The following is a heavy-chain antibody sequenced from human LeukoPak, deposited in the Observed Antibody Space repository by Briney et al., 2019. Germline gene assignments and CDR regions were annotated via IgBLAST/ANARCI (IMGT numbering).Heavy chain of an antibody. Sequence: GGSLRLSCAASGFTFSSYAMHWVRQAPGKGLEWVAVISYDGSNKYYADSVKGRFTISRDNSKNTLYLQMNSLRAEDTAVYYCARPSLHTAGIAAAGGFFYWGQGTLSPSPQ. V-gene: IGHV3-30*04. CDR3: ARPSLHTAGIAAAGGFFY. CDR2: ISYDGSNK. CDR1: GFTFSSYA. D-gene: IGHD6-13*01. J-gene: IGHJ4*02.